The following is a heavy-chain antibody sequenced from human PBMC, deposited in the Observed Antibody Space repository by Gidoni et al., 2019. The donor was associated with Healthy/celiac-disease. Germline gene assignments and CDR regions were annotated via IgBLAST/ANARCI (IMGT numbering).Heavy chain of an antibody. V-gene: IGHV3-21*01. Sequence: EVQLVESGGGLVKPGGSLRLSCAASGFTFSSYSMNWVRQAPGKGLEWVSSISSSSSYIYYADSVKGRFTISRDNAKNSLYLQMNSLRAEDTAVYYCARAGCSSTSCSDYWGQGTLVTVSS. CDR3: ARAGCSSTSCSDY. CDR2: ISSSSSYI. CDR1: GFTFSSYS. J-gene: IGHJ4*02. D-gene: IGHD2-2*01.